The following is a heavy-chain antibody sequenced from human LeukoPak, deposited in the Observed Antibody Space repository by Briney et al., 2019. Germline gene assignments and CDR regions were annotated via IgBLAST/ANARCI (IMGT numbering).Heavy chain of an antibody. J-gene: IGHJ5*02. Sequence: TGGSLRLSCAASGFTFSSYAMSWIRQPPGKGLEWIGEINHSGSTNYNPSLKSRVTISVDTSKNQFSLKLSSVTAADTAVYYCARRHSSSWRKVGRDNWFDPWGQGTLVTVSS. CDR1: GFTFSSYA. V-gene: IGHV4-34*01. CDR2: INHSGST. D-gene: IGHD6-13*01. CDR3: ARRHSSSWRKVGRDNWFDP.